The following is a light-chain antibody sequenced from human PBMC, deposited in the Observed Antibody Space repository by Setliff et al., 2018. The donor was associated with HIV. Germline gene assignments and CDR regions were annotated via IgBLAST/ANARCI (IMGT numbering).Light chain of an antibody. Sequence: QSVLTQPPPTSGTPGQRVTISCSGSSSNIGSNTVNWYKQVPGAAPKLLIYKNNQRPSGVPDRFSGSKSGASASLAIRGLQSDDEADYYCAAWDDSLSVFVFGTGTKVPS. CDR1: SSNIGSNT. V-gene: IGLV1-44*01. CDR3: AAWDDSLSVFV. J-gene: IGLJ1*01. CDR2: KNN.